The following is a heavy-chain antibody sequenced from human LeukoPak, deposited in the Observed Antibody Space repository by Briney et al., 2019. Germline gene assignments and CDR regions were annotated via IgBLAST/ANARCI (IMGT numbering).Heavy chain of an antibody. D-gene: IGHD2-2*01. V-gene: IGHV1-46*01. J-gene: IGHJ4*02. CDR2: INPSGGST. CDR1: GYTFTSYY. CDR3: ARSLIVVVPAACFDY. Sequence: ASVKVSCKASGYTFTSYYMHWVRQAPGQGLEWMGIINPSGGSTSYAQKFQGRVTMTRDTSTSTVYMELSSLRSEDTAVYYCARSLIVVVPAACFDYWGQGTLVTVSS.